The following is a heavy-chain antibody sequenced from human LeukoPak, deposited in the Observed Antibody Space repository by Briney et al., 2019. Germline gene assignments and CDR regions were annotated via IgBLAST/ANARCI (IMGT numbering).Heavy chain of an antibody. Sequence: GESLKISCKASGYTFTNYWIGWVRQVPGKGLEWMGTIYPGDSDTRYSPSFQGQVSVSADKSTNTACLQWSSLKASDTAIYYCARLGTAIVARYFDFWGQGTLVTVSS. CDR1: GYTFTNYW. CDR2: IYPGDSDT. V-gene: IGHV5-51*03. CDR3: ARLGTAIVARYFDF. J-gene: IGHJ4*02. D-gene: IGHD5-18*01.